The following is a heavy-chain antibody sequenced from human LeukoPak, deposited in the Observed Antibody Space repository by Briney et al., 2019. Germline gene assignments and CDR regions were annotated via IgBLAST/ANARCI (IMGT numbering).Heavy chain of an antibody. CDR3: ARHVVVPAALGLNYYYYMDV. CDR2: IYYTEST. D-gene: IGHD2-2*01. J-gene: IGHJ6*03. CDR1: GGSISSGDYY. Sequence: PSQTLSLTCTVSGGSISSGDYYWSWIRQPPGKGLEWIGYIYYTESTYSNPSLKSRVTISVDTSKNQFSLKLSSVTAADTAVYYCARHVVVPAALGLNYYYYMDVWGKGTTVTVSS. V-gene: IGHV4-30-4*08.